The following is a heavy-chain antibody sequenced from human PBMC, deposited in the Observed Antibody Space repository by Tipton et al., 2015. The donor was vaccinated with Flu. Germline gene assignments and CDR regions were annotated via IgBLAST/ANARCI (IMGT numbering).Heavy chain of an antibody. Sequence: SCAASGFTFTSSAMQWVRQARGQRLEWIGWIVVGSGNTNYAQKFQERVTITRDMSTSTAYMELSSLRSEDTAVYYCAADRPVPVGATALGAFDIWGQGTMVTVSS. CDR2: IVVGSGNT. J-gene: IGHJ3*02. CDR3: AADRPVPVGATALGAFDI. CDR1: GFTFTSSA. D-gene: IGHD1-26*01. V-gene: IGHV1-58*02.